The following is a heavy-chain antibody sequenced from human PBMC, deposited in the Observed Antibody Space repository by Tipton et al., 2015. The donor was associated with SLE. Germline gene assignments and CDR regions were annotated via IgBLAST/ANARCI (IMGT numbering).Heavy chain of an antibody. CDR2: INHSRST. J-gene: IGHJ4*02. V-gene: IGHV4-34*01. CDR1: GGSFSAYY. D-gene: IGHD2-8*01. CDR3: ATGAMGRPVDS. Sequence: TLSLTCAVYGGSFSAYYWSWIRQSPGKGLEWIGEINHSRSTDYNPSLKSRVTMSVDTSKNQVSLKLSSVTAADSAVYFCATGAMGRPVDSWGQGTQVTVSS.